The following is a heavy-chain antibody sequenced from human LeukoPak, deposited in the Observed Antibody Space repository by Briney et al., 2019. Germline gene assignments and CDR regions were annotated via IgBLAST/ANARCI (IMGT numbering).Heavy chain of an antibody. J-gene: IGHJ4*02. CDR1: GFTFSSYG. CDR2: IWYDGSNK. CDR3: AKGAKIPADFDY. Sequence: GGSLRLSCAASGFTFSSYGMHWVRQAPGKGLEWVAVIWYDGSNKYYADSVKGRFTISRDNSKNTLYLQTNSLRAEDTAVYYCAKGAKIPADFDYWGQGTLVTVSS. V-gene: IGHV3-33*06.